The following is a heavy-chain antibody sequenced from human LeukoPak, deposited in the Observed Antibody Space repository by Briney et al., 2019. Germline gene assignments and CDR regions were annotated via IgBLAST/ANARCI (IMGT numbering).Heavy chain of an antibody. Sequence: GGSLRLSCAASGFTFSSYGMHWVRQAPGKGLEWVAFIRYDGSNKYYADSVKGRFTISRDNSKNTLYLQMNSLRAEDTAVYYCAKGIYRSFGASLDYWGQGTLATVSS. CDR3: AKGIYRSFGASLDY. J-gene: IGHJ4*02. V-gene: IGHV3-30*02. CDR1: GFTFSSYG. D-gene: IGHD3-10*01. CDR2: IRYDGSNK.